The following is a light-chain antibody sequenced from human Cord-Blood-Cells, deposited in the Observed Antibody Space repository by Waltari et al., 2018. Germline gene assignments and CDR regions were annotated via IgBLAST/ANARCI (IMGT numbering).Light chain of an antibody. CDR2: SNN. Sequence: QSVLTQPPSASGTPGQRVTISCSGSSSNTGSTTLNWYQQLPGTAPKLLIHSNNQRPSGVPDRFSGSKSGTSASLAISGLQSEDEADYYCAAWDDSLNGWVFGGGTKLTVL. V-gene: IGLV1-44*01. CDR3: AAWDDSLNGWV. J-gene: IGLJ3*02. CDR1: SSNTGSTT.